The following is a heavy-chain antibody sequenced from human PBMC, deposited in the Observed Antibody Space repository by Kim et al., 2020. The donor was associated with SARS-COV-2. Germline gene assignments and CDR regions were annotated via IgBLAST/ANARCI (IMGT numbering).Heavy chain of an antibody. V-gene: IGHV3-23*05. J-gene: IGHJ4*02. Sequence: YAQSVRGRFSISRDNSKGMLYLQRNSLRAEDTAVYYCAGRPPGTIDFWGQGSLVTVSS. D-gene: IGHD6-13*01. CDR3: AGRPPGTIDF.